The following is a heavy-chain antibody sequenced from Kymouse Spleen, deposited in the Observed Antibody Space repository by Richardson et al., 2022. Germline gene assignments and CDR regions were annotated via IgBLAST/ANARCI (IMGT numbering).Heavy chain of an antibody. J-gene: IGHJ4*02. CDR1: GFTFSSYS. D-gene: IGHD3-10*01. V-gene: IGHV3-21*03. CDR2: ISSSSSYI. CDR3: AREGDYYGSGSPFDY. Sequence: EVQLVESGGGLVKPGGSLRLSCAASGFTFSSYSMNWVRQAPGKGLEWVSSISSSSSYIYYADSVKGRFTISRDNAKNSLYLQMNSLRAEDTAVYYCAREGDYYGSGSPFDYWGQGTLVTVSS.